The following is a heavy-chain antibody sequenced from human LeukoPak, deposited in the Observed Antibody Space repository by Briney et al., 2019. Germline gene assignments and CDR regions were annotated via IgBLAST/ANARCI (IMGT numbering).Heavy chain of an antibody. CDR2: IYPGEGIYATATT. J-gene: IGHJ4*02. CDR1: GVSISAYY. Sequence: SETLSLTCSVAGVSISAYYWSWIRQSAGNRLEWIGRIYPGEGIYATATTSYNPSFRSRVTMSGDTSKNQLYLNLSSVTAADTAVYYCARDPTTVTTIFDSWGQGILVTVSS. V-gene: IGHV4-4*07. CDR3: ARDPTTVTTIFDS. D-gene: IGHD4-11*01.